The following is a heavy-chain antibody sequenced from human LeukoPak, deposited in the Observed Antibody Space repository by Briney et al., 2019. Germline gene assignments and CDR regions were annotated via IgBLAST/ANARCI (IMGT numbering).Heavy chain of an antibody. CDR2: ISSSSNYI. D-gene: IGHD4-17*01. CDR3: ARGDDYGDYEGAFDI. V-gene: IGHV3-21*01. J-gene: IGHJ3*02. CDR1: GGSFSSYC. Sequence: PGGSLRLSCAESGGSFSSYCLNCVRQAPGEGLEWVSSISSSSNYIHYADSVNGRFTISRDNAKNSLYLQMNSLRAEDTAVYYCARGDDYGDYEGAFDIWGQGTMVTVSS.